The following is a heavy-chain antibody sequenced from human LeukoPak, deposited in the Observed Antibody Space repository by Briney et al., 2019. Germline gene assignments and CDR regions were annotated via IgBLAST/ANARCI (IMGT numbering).Heavy chain of an antibody. CDR3: ARGYDFWSGYRAFDI. J-gene: IGHJ3*02. V-gene: IGHV3-21*01. Sequence: PGGSLRLSCAASGFTFSSYAMSWVRQAPGKGLEWVSSISSSSSYIYYADSVKGRFTISRDNAKNSLYLQMNSLRAEDTAVYYCARGYDFWSGYRAFDIWGQGTMVTVSS. D-gene: IGHD3-3*01. CDR1: GFTFSSYA. CDR2: ISSSSSYI.